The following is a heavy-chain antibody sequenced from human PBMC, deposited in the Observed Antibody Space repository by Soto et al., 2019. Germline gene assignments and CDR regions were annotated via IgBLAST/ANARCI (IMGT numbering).Heavy chain of an antibody. CDR2: ISAYNGNT. CDR1: GYRNTIDG. CDR3: AREKAAAGQLDY. V-gene: IGHV1-18*01. D-gene: IGHD6-13*01. Sequence: ALVKGAWKTSGYRNTIDGGSWGRQAPGQGLEWMGWISAYNGNTNYAQKLQGRVTMTTDTSTSTAYMELRSLRSDDTAVYYCAREKAAAGQLDYWGQGTLVTVSS. J-gene: IGHJ4*02.